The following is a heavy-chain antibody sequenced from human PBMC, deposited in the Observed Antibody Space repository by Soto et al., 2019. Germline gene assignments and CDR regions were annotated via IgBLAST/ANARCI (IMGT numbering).Heavy chain of an antibody. CDR2: IIPILGIA. CDR3: ASDSSGYYHLWFDP. V-gene: IGHV1-69*02. J-gene: IGHJ5*02. CDR1: GGTFSSYT. D-gene: IGHD3-22*01. Sequence: QVQLVQSGAEVKKPGSSVKVSCKASGGTFSSYTISWVRQAPGQGLEWMGRIIPILGIANYAQKFQGRVTLTADKSTSTAYMELSSLRSEDTAVYYCASDSSGYYHLWFDPWGQGTLVTVSS.